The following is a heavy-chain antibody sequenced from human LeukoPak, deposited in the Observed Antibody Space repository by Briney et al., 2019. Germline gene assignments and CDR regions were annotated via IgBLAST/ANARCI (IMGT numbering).Heavy chain of an antibody. CDR3: ARALGDDILTGYPDY. V-gene: IGHV1-2*02. J-gene: IGHJ4*02. CDR2: INPNSGGT. Sequence: GASVKVSCKASGYTFTGYYMHWVRQAPGQGLEWMGWINPNSGGTNYAQKFQGRVTMNRDTSISTAYMELSRLRSDDTAVYYRARALGDDILTGYPDYWGQGTLVTVSS. CDR1: GYTFTGYY. D-gene: IGHD3-9*01.